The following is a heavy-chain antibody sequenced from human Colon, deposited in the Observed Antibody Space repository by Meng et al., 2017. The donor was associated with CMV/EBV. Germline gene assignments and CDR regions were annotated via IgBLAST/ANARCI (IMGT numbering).Heavy chain of an antibody. Sequence: GGSLRLSCSTSGFTFSSYSLNWVRQAPGKGLEWVSSITHTSDTYYADSLKGRFTLSRDNAQNSVYLQMDSLTAEGTAIYYCARGWPPDYWGQGTLVTVSS. J-gene: IGHJ4*02. CDR3: ARGWPPDY. CDR1: GFTFSSYS. V-gene: IGHV3-21*06. D-gene: IGHD6-13*01. CDR2: ITHTSDT.